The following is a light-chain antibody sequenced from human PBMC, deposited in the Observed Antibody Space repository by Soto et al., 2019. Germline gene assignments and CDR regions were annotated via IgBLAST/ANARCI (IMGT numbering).Light chain of an antibody. J-gene: IGLJ2*01. Sequence: QSALTQPASLSGSPGQSITISCTGTSSDIGSFNLVSWYQQFPGEVPKLIIYESYKRPSGISTRFSGSRSNNTASLTISGLQAEDEADYYCCCFAGSNTYLFGGGTKLTV. CDR3: CCFAGSNTYL. CDR1: SSDIGSFNL. V-gene: IGLV2-23*01. CDR2: ESY.